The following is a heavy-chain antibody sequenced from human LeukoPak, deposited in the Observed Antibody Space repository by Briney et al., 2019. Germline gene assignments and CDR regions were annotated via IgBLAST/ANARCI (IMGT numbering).Heavy chain of an antibody. CDR2: ISDSGGNA. D-gene: IGHD2-15*01. CDR1: GFNFNSYA. J-gene: IGHJ5*02. V-gene: IGHV3-23*01. CDR3: AKRWQLNFDP. Sequence: GGSLRLSCAASGFNFNSYAMSWVRQAPGKGLEWVSIISDSGGNAYYADSVKGRFTISRDNSRNTLYLQMSSLRAEDTAVYYCAKRWQLNFDPWGQGTLVTVSS.